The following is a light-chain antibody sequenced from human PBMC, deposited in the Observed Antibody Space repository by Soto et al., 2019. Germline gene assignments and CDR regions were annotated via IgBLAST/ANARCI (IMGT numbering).Light chain of an antibody. V-gene: IGLV3-21*02. CDR2: DDN. CDR3: QVWDSSSDHYV. Sequence: SYELTRPPSVSVAPGQTARISCGGNDIASKSVHWSQQKPGQAPVLVVYDDNDRPSGIPERLSGSNSGDTATLTISRVEAGDESDYYCQVWDSSSDHYVFGSGTKVT. CDR1: DIASKS. J-gene: IGLJ1*01.